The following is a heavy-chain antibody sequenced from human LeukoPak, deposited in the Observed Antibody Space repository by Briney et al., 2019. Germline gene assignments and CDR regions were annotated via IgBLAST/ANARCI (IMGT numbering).Heavy chain of an antibody. CDR3: ARHITNSGSAFDL. Sequence: SETLSLTCTVSDGSISGYYWGWIRQAPGRGLEWIAYIHYTGINNYNPSLKSRAAISVDTSTNQFSLKLTSVTAADTAMYYFARHITNSGSAFDLWGRGTLVTVSS. J-gene: IGHJ2*01. V-gene: IGHV4-59*08. CDR2: IHYTGIN. CDR1: DGSISGYY. D-gene: IGHD3-10*01.